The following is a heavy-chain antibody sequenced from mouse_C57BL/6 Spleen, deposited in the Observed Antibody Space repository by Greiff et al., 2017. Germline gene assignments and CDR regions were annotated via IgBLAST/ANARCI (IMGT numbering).Heavy chain of an antibody. CDR2: ISNGGGST. D-gene: IGHD1-1*01. CDR3: ARLLITTDWYFDV. V-gene: IGHV5-12*01. CDR1: GFTFSDYY. J-gene: IGHJ1*03. Sequence: EVKLVESGGGLVQPGGSLKLSCAASGFTFSDYYMYWVRQTPEKRLEWVAYISNGGGSTYYPDTVKGRFTISRDNAKNTLYLQMSHLKSEDTAMYYCARLLITTDWYFDVWGTGTTVTVSS.